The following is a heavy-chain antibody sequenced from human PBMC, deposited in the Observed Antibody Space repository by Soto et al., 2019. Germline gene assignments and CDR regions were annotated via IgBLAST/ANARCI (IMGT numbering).Heavy chain of an antibody. CDR2: IDPGDSYI. D-gene: IGHD3-10*01. CDR1: GYLFTTYW. J-gene: IGHJ5*02. V-gene: IGHV5-10-1*01. CDR3: ERVRVSAFYDNWFDP. Sequence: ESLKVSFQGSGYLFTTYWISWVRQMPGKGLEWMGRIDPGDSYINYSPSFQGNVTISVDNSIRTAYLQLHRLKASDTAIYYCERVRVSAFYDNWFDPWGQGTLVTGSS.